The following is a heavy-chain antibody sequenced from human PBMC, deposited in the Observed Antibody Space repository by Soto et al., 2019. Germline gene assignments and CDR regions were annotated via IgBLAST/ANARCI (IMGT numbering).Heavy chain of an antibody. J-gene: IGHJ5*02. Sequence: ASVNVSCKFSGYTLTSYTIHWGRQAPGQRLECMGWVNAGNGNTKYSQKFQGRVTITRDTSASTAYMELSSLRSEDTAVYYCARGGWGYCSGGSCYSDSEPFDPWGQGTLVTVSS. D-gene: IGHD2-15*01. V-gene: IGHV1-3*01. CDR3: ARGGWGYCSGGSCYSDSEPFDP. CDR2: VNAGNGNT. CDR1: GYTLTSYT.